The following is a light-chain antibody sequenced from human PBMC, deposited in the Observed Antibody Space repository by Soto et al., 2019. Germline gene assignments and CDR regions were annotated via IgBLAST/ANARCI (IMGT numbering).Light chain of an antibody. V-gene: IGKV1-33*01. Sequence: AYVGARVTITCQASQDISNYLNWYQQKLGKAPKLLIYDASNLETGVPSRFSGSGSGTDFTLTITRLEPEDSAVYFCQQYTGPPTTFGQGTRLEIK. CDR1: QDISNY. CDR2: DAS. CDR3: QQYTGPPTT. J-gene: IGKJ5*01.